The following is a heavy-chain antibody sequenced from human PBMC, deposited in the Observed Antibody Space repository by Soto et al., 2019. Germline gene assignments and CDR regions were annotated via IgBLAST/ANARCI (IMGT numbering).Heavy chain of an antibody. D-gene: IGHD6-13*01. Sequence: QVQLQESGPGLVKPSGTLSLTCAVSGGSISSGNWWSWVRQPPGKGLEWIGEIYHSGSTNYNPSLKRRVTISVDTSKNQFSLKLSSVTAADTAVYYCARIAAAGTNFDYWGQGTLVTVSS. CDR1: GGSISSGNW. J-gene: IGHJ4*02. CDR3: ARIAAAGTNFDY. V-gene: IGHV4-4*02. CDR2: IYHSGST.